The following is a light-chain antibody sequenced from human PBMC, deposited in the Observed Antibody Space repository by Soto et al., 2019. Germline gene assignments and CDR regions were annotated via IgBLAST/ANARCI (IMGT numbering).Light chain of an antibody. CDR3: QQYNNWPGT. V-gene: IGKV3-15*01. J-gene: IGKJ1*01. CDR2: GAS. CDR1: QSLNTD. Sequence: IMMTQSPATLSMSPGVRATLSCRASQSLNTDLAWYQQKPGQSPRLLILGASIRATGIPARFSGSGSGTEFTLTIGSLQSEDCALYYCQQYNNWPGTFGQGTKVDIK.